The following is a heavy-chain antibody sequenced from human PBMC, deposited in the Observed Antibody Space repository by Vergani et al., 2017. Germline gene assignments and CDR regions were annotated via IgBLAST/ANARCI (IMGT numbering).Heavy chain of an antibody. D-gene: IGHD3-16*02. V-gene: IGHV3-21*04. CDR1: GFTFSSYS. CDR3: AKDWELSFPSYYFDY. Sequence: EVQLVESGGGLVKPGGSLRLSCAASGFTFSSYSMNWVRQAPGKGLEWVSSISSSSSYIYYADSVKGRFTISRDNSKNTLYLQMNSLRAEDTAVYYCAKDWELSFPSYYFDYWGQGTLVTVSS. J-gene: IGHJ4*02. CDR2: ISSSSSYI.